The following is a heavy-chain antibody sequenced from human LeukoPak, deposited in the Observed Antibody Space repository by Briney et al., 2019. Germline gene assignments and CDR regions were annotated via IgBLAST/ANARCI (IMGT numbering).Heavy chain of an antibody. CDR3: ARGDYGGDYFDY. CDR1: GFTFSYYS. D-gene: IGHD4-23*01. Sequence: PGGSLRLSCAASGFTFSYYSMNWARQAPGKGLEWVSYISSGSTYTNYADSVEGRFTISRDNAKNSLYLQMNSLRAEDTAVYYCARGDYGGDYFDYWGQGTLVTVSS. J-gene: IGHJ4*02. V-gene: IGHV3-21*05. CDR2: ISSGSTYT.